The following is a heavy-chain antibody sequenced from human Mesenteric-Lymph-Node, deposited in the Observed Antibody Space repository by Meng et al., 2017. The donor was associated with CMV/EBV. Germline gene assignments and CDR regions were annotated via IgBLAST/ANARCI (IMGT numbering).Heavy chain of an antibody. CDR1: GFTFSNYA. D-gene: IGHD6-6*01. J-gene: IGHJ4*02. CDR3: AKNAKLSSGYFDY. V-gene: IGHV3-23*01. CDR2: ISGSGSST. Sequence: GESLKISCAASGFTFSNYAMSWVRQAPGKGLEWVSTISGSGSSTYYADSVKGRFTISRDNSKSTLYLQMNSLRAEDTALYYCAKNAKLSSGYFDYWGQGALVTVSS.